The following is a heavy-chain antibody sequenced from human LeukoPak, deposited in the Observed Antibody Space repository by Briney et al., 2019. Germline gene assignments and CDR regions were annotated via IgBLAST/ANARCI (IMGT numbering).Heavy chain of an antibody. V-gene: IGHV4-61*02. CDR1: GGSISSGSYY. Sequence: SQTLSLTCTVSGGSISSGSYYWSWIRQPAGKGLEWIGRIYTSGSTNYNPSLKSRVTISVDTSKNQFSLKLSSVTAADTAVYYCARAWYNWNDRLFDIWGQGTMVTVSS. D-gene: IGHD1-20*01. CDR3: ARAWYNWNDRLFDI. CDR2: IYTSGST. J-gene: IGHJ3*02.